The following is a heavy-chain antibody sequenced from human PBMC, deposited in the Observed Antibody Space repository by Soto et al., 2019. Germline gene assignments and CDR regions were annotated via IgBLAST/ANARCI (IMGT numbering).Heavy chain of an antibody. CDR2: ISGYSGET. J-gene: IGHJ4*02. D-gene: IGHD2-8*02. V-gene: IGHV1-18*01. CDR3: ARASRGDYCTGGGCYSDY. CDR1: GFIFSNSG. Sequence: QVQLVQSGAELKRPGASVKVSCKTSGFIFSNSGITWVRQAPGQGLEWMGWISGYSGETNYAQKFQGRVTVTADTSTSTAFLEMGSLRFDATAMIYCARASRGDYCTGGGCYSDYWGQGTLVTVSS.